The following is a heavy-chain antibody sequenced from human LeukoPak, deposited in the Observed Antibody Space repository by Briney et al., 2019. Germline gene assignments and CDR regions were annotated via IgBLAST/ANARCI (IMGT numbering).Heavy chain of an antibody. CDR1: GFTFSSYT. CDR3: AKHVAAIYSFDY. J-gene: IGHJ4*02. D-gene: IGHD6-25*01. V-gene: IGHV3-23*01. CDR2: VTGSGDST. Sequence: AGGSLRLSCAASGFTFSSYTMRWARQAPRKGLEWVSSVTGSGDSTYADSVRGRFTVSRDNSKNTLYLQMNSLRAEDTAVYYRAKHVAAIYSFDYWGQGTLVTVSS.